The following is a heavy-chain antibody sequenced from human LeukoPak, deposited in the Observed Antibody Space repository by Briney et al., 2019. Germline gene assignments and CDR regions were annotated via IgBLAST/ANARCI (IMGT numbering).Heavy chain of an antibody. CDR2: ISGDAGST. Sequence: PGGSLRLSCAASGFTFDDYAMHWVRQAPGKGLEWVSLISGDAGSTYYADSVKGRFTISRDDSKNSLYLQMKSLRTEDTAFYYCAKDIYRGLDMATRPDYWGQGTLVTVSS. D-gene: IGHD5-24*01. J-gene: IGHJ4*02. CDR3: AKDIYRGLDMATRPDY. CDR1: GFTFDDYA. V-gene: IGHV3-43*02.